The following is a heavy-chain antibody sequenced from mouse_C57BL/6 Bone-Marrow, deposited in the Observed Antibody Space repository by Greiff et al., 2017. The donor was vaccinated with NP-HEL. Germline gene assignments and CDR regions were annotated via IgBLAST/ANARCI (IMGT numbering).Heavy chain of an antibody. J-gene: IGHJ4*01. CDR1: GYAFSSSW. CDR2: IYPGDGDT. V-gene: IGHV1-82*01. Sequence: QVQLQQSGPELVKPGASVKISCKASGYAFSSSWMNWVKQRPGKGLEWIGRIYPGDGDTNYNEKFKGKATLTADKSSSTAYMQLSSLTSEDSAVYFCARFPGRYAMDYWGQGTSVTVSS. CDR3: ARFPGRYAMDY.